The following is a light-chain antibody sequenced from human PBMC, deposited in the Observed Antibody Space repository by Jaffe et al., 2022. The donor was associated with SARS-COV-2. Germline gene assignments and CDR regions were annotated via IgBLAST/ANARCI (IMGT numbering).Light chain of an antibody. CDR1: SSDVGGYNY. J-gene: IGLJ2*01. CDR3: CSYAGSYTFWI. CDR2: DVS. V-gene: IGLV2-11*01. Sequence: QSALTQPRSVSGSPGQSVTISCTGTSSDVGGYNYVSWYQQHPGKAPKVIIYDVSKWPSGVPDRFSGSKSGNTASLTISGLRAEDEADYYCCSYAGSYTFWIFGGGTKLTVL.